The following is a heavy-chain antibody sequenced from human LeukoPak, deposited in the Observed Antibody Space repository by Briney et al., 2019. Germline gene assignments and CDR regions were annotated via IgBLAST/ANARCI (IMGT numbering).Heavy chain of an antibody. J-gene: IGHJ4*02. V-gene: IGHV3-33*01. CDR1: GFTFSSYG. D-gene: IGHD6-19*01. CDR3: ARETGIAVAGNAGFDY. Sequence: GGSLRLSCAASGFTFSSYGMHWVRQAPGRGLEWVAVIWYDGSNKYYADSVKGRFTISRDNSKNTLYLQMNSLRAEDTAVYYCARETGIAVAGNAGFDYWGQGTLVTVSS. CDR2: IWYDGSNK.